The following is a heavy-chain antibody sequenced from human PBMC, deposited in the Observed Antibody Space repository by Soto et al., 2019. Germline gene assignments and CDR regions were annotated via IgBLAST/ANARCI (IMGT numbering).Heavy chain of an antibody. CDR2: IIPIFGTA. CDR3: ARTGYCSGGSCYSGFDY. Sequence: QVQLVQSGAEVKKPGSSVKVSCKASGGTFSSYAISWVRQAPGQGLEWMGGIIPIFGTANYAQKFQGRVTITADESTSTAYMELSSLRSEDKAVYYCARTGYCSGGSCYSGFDYWGQGTLVTVSS. D-gene: IGHD2-15*01. CDR1: GGTFSSYA. J-gene: IGHJ4*02. V-gene: IGHV1-69*01.